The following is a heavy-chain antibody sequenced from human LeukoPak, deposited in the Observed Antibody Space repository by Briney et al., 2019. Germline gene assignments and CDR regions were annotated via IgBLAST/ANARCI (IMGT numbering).Heavy chain of an antibody. CDR2: IYYSGST. D-gene: IGHD3-3*01. CDR1: GGSISSGDYY. Sequence: ASETLSLTCTVSGGSISSGDYYWSWIRQPPGKGLEWIGYIYYSGSTYYNPSLKSRVTISVDTSKNQFSLKLSSVTAADTAVHYCASNDRITIFGVVSRPGWFDPWGQGTLVTVSS. CDR3: ASNDRITIFGVVSRPGWFDP. J-gene: IGHJ5*02. V-gene: IGHV4-30-4*08.